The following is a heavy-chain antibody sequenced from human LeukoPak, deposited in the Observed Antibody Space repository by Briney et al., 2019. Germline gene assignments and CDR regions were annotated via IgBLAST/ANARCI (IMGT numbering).Heavy chain of an antibody. CDR2: IKSDGSST. CDR1: GFIFSDYW. CDR3: ARGGRYAYFLDY. Sequence: GGSLRLSCAASGFIFSDYWMHWVRQGPGKGLVWVSRIKSDGSSTSYAESVKGRFTISRDNAKNTVYVHMNSLRDEDTVVYYCARGGRYAYFLDYWGQGTLVTVSS. J-gene: IGHJ4*02. D-gene: IGHD3-16*01. V-gene: IGHV3-74*01.